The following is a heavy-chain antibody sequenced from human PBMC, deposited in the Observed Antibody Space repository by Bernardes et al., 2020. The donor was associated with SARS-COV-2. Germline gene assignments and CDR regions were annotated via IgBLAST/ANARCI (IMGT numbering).Heavy chain of an antibody. CDR1: GGSISSYY. J-gene: IGHJ6*02. CDR2: IYYSGST. D-gene: IGHD1-26*01. CDR3: ARGVVEMSAIGRMDV. V-gene: IGHV4-59*08. Sequence: SETLSLTCTVSGGSISSYYWNWIRQSPGKGLEWIGYIYYSGSTNYNPSLKSRVTISVDTSKNQFSLWLTSVTAADTAVYFCARGVVEMSAIGRMDVWGQGTTVTVSS.